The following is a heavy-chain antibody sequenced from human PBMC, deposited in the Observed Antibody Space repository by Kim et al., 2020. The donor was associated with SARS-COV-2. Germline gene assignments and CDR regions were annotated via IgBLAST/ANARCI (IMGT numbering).Heavy chain of an antibody. D-gene: IGHD3-9*01. CDR3: AVLPTYFNVLTGYPLDY. J-gene: IGHJ4*02. Sequence: VKSRFTISRDNTKNTLYLQMNSLRAEDTAVYYCAVLPTYFNVLTGYPLDYWGQGTMVTVSS. V-gene: IGHV3-23*01.